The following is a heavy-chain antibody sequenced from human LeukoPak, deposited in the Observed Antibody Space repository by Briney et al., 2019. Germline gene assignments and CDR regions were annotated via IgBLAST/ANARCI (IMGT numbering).Heavy chain of an antibody. D-gene: IGHD3-16*01. J-gene: IGHJ4*02. Sequence: PSGTLSLTCAVSGGSISSSNWWSWIRQPPGKGLEWIGYIYYSGSTNYNPSLMSRVTISVDSSQNQFSLRLRSVTAADTAVYYCARQEFGGVDYWGQGTLVTVSS. CDR2: IYYSGST. V-gene: IGHV4-4*02. CDR1: GGSISSSNW. CDR3: ARQEFGGVDY.